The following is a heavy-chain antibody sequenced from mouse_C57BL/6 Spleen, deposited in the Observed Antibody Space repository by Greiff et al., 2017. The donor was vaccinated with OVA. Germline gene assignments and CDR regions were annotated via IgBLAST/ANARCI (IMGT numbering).Heavy chain of an antibody. V-gene: IGHV1-61*01. J-gene: IGHJ1*03. CDR2: IYPSDSET. D-gene: IGHD1-1*01. CDR1: GYTFTSYW. CDR3: ARSRGTVVATEYFDV. Sequence: QVQLQQPGAELVRPGSSVKLSCKASGYTFTSYWMDWVKQRPGQGLEWIGNIYPSDSETHYNQKFKDKATLTVDKSSSTAYMQLSSLTSEDSAVYYCARSRGTVVATEYFDVWGTGTTVTVSS.